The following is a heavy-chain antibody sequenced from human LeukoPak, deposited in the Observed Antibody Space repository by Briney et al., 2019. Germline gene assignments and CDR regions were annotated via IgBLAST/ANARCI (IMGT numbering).Heavy chain of an antibody. CDR3: ARVVVISNDAFDI. CDR2: ISVYNGNT. J-gene: IGHJ3*02. Sequence: GASVKVSCKASGYTFTSYDINWVRQATGQGLEWMGWISVYNGNTNYAQKLQGRVTMTTDTSTSTAYMELRSLRSDDTAVYYCARVVVISNDAFDIWGQGTMVTVSS. V-gene: IGHV1-18*01. CDR1: GYTFTSYD. D-gene: IGHD3-22*01.